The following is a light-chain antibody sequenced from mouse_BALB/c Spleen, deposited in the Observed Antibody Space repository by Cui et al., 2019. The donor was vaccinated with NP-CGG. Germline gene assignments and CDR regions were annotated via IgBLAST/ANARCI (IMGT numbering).Light chain of an antibody. V-gene: IGLV1*01. Sequence: QAVVTQESSLTTSPGETVTLTCRSSTGAVTTSNYANWVQEKPDHLFTGLIDGTKNRVPGVPARFSGSLIGDKAALTITGAQTEDEAIYFCALWYSNHWVFGGGTKLTVL. CDR3: ALWYSNHWV. CDR2: GTK. CDR1: TGAVTTSNY. J-gene: IGLJ1*01.